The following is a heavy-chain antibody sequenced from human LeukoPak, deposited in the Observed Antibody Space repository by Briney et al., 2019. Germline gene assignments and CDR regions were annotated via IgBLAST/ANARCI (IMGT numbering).Heavy chain of an antibody. CDR1: GYTFTGYH. V-gene: IGHV1-2*02. D-gene: IGHD5-18*01. CDR2: INPNTGDT. Sequence: ASVKVSCTASGYTFTGYHMHWVRQAPGQGLEWMGWINPNTGDTNYAQKFQGRVTMTRDTSISAAYMELSRLRSDDTAVYYCARGGDSYGYWGSYWGEGTLVTVSS. CDR3: ARGGDSYGYWGSY. J-gene: IGHJ4*02.